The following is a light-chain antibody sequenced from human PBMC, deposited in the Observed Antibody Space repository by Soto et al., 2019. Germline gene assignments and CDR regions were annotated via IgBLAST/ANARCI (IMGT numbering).Light chain of an antibody. J-gene: IGKJ3*01. Sequence: EIVLTQSPGTLYLSPGERATLSCRASQSVSSSYLAWDQQKPGQAPRLLIYGASSRATGIPDRFSGSGSGTDFTLTSNRLEPEDFAVYYCQQYGSSPRTFGPGTKVDIK. CDR2: GAS. V-gene: IGKV3-20*01. CDR1: QSVSSSY. CDR3: QQYGSSPRT.